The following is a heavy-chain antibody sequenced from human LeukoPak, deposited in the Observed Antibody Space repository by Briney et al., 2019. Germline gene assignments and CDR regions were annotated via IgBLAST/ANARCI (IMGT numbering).Heavy chain of an antibody. J-gene: IGHJ4*02. CDR2: INPNSGGT. Sequence: ASVKVSCKASGYTFTGYYMHWVRQAPGQGLEWMGWINPNSGGTNYAQKFQGRVTMTRDTSISTAYMELSRLRSDDTAVYYCAREEFNSSSPFDYWGQGTLVTVSS. V-gene: IGHV1-2*02. D-gene: IGHD6-6*01. CDR1: GYTFTGYY. CDR3: AREEFNSSSPFDY.